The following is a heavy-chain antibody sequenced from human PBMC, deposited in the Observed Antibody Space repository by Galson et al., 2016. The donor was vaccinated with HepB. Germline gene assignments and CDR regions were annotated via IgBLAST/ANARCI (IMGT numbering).Heavy chain of an antibody. V-gene: IGHV3-30*03. D-gene: IGHD3-10*01. J-gene: IGHJ4*02. Sequence: SLRLSCAASGFTFSSHGMSWVRQAPGKGLEWVAVISYDGSKKYYADSVKGRFTISRDNSKNTLHLQMNSLRDEDTAVYYCAGERAGWFIDYWGQGTLVTVSS. CDR3: AGERAGWFIDY. CDR2: ISYDGSKK. CDR1: GFTFSSHG.